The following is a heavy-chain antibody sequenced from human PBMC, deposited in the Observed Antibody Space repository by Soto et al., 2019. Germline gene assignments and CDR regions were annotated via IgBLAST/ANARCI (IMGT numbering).Heavy chain of an antibody. V-gene: IGHV1-69*13. Sequence: SVKVSCKASGGTFSKYAISWVRQAPGQGLEWLGGIIPMFGTPNYAQKFQGRVTISADESTTTAYLELSSLRSADTAVYFCARPLRDRTFYHALAVWGQGTPVTVSS. J-gene: IGHJ6*01. CDR3: ARPLRDRTFYHALAV. D-gene: IGHD3-22*01. CDR1: GGTFSKYA. CDR2: IIPMFGTP.